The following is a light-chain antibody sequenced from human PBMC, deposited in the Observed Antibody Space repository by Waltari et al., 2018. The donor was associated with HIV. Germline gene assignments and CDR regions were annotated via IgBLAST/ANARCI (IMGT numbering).Light chain of an antibody. Sequence: QSALTQPRSVSGSPGQSVTISCTGRSSDVGGYNYVSWHQQHPTKAPKLIIYDVSERPSGVPDRFSGSKSGNRASLTISGLQAEDEADYYCYSYAGSLLFGGGTKLTVL. CDR3: YSYAGSLL. V-gene: IGLV2-11*01. CDR1: SSDVGGYNY. CDR2: DVS. J-gene: IGLJ2*01.